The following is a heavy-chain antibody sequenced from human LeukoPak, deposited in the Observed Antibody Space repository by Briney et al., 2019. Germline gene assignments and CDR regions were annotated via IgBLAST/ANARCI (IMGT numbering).Heavy chain of an antibody. CDR2: IIPIFGAA. V-gene: IGHV1-69*13. Sequence: GASVKVSCKASGYTFTSYAMNWVRQAPGQGLEWMGGIIPIFGAANYAQKFQGRVTITADESTSTAYMELSSLRSEDTAVYYCARGLKQRLALDYWGQGTLVTVSS. CDR3: ARGLKQRLALDY. D-gene: IGHD6-25*01. CDR1: GYTFTSYA. J-gene: IGHJ4*02.